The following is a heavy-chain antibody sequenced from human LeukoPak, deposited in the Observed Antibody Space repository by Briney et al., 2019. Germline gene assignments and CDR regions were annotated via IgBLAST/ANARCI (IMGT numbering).Heavy chain of an antibody. J-gene: IGHJ4*02. CDR2: ISYDGSNK. V-gene: IGHV3-30*04. CDR1: GFTFSSYA. CDR3: ARLDSSSWYLDY. Sequence: GGSLRLSCAASGFTFSSYAMHWVRQAPGKGLEWVAVISYDGSNKYYADSVKGRFTISRDNSKNTLYLQMNSLRAEDTAVYYCARLDSSSWYLDYWGQGTLVTVSS. D-gene: IGHD6-13*01.